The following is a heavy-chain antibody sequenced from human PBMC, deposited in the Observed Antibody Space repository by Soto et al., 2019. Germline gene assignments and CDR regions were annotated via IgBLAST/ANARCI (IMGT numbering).Heavy chain of an antibody. CDR2: ISGSTNYI. Sequence: PGGSLRLSCAASGFTFSSYAMSWVRQAPGKGLEWVSSISGSTNYIYYADSVKGRFTISRDNAKNSLYLQMNSLRAEDTAVYYCARTISTYYYYYYGMDVWGQGTTVTVSS. D-gene: IGHD3-3*01. CDR3: ARTISTYYYYYYGMDV. J-gene: IGHJ6*02. V-gene: IGHV3-21*01. CDR1: GFTFSSYA.